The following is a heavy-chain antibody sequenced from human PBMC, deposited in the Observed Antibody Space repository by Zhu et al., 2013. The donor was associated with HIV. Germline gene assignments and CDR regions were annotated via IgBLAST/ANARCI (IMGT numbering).Heavy chain of an antibody. D-gene: IGHD2-15*01. Sequence: QVQLQESGPGLVKPSQTLSLTCTVSGGSISSGDYYWSWIRQPPGKGLEWIGYIYYSGSTYYNPSLKSRVTISVDTSKNQFSLKLSSVTAADTAAYYCARDSGYCSGGSCYVNWFDPWGQGTLVTVSS. J-gene: IGHJ5*02. CDR1: GGSISSGDYY. V-gene: IGHV4-30-4*01. CDR3: ARDSGYCSGGSCYVNWFDP. CDR2: IYYSGST.